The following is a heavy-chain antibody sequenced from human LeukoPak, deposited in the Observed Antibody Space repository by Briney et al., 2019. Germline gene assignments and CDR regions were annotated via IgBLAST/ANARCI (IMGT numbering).Heavy chain of an antibody. J-gene: IGHJ6*03. CDR2: IDSSSSTI. Sequence: GGSLRLSCEASGFIFSDYNMNWVRQAPGKGLEWLSFIDSSSSTIYYADSVKGRFAISRDNAKNSLFLQMNSLRAEDTALNFCARKDVPTDYYFYMDVWGKGTTVTVSS. CDR3: ARKDVPTDYYFYMDV. CDR1: GFIFSDYN. V-gene: IGHV3-48*04. D-gene: IGHD1-26*01.